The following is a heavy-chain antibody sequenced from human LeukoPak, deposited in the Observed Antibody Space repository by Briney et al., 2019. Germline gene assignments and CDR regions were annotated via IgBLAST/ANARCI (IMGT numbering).Heavy chain of an antibody. V-gene: IGHV1-2*02. D-gene: IGHD3-22*01. CDR3: ARENYYDSSGYYPLFDY. CDR2: INPNSGGT. Sequence: ASVKVPCKASGYTFTGYYMHWVRQAPGQGLEWMGWINPNSGGTNYAQKFQGRVTMTRDTSISTAYMELSRLRSDDTAVYYCARENYYDSSGYYPLFDYWGQGTLVTVSS. J-gene: IGHJ4*02. CDR1: GYTFTGYY.